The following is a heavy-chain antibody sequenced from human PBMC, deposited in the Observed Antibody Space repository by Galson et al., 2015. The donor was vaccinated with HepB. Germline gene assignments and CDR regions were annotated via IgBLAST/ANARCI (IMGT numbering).Heavy chain of an antibody. CDR1: GFTFKDYA. V-gene: IGHV3-30*03. D-gene: IGHD3-10*01. CDR2: ISYDGSKK. J-gene: IGHJ6*02. CDR3: TRGTRISKFRGLPIERDYGMDV. Sequence: SLRLSCAVSGFTFKDYAMHWVRLGPGKGLEWVAFISYDGSKKFYSDSVKGRFIVSRDFSKNTVYLQMVGLKTEDTGLYYCTRGTRISKFRGLPIERDYGMDVCGQGIRVTVS.